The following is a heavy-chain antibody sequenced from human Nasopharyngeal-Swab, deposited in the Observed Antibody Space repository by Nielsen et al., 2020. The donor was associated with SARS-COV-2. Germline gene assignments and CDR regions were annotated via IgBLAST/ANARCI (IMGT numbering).Heavy chain of an antibody. CDR1: GGSFSGYY. Sequence: SQTLSLTCAVYGGSFSGYYWSWIRQPPGKGLEWIGEINHSGSTNYNPSLKSRVTISVDTSKNQFSLKLSSVTAADTAVHYCARGGIPTGDLPTGYYFDYWGQGTLVTVSS. J-gene: IGHJ4*02. CDR3: ARGGIPTGDLPTGYYFDY. CDR2: INHSGST. V-gene: IGHV4-34*01. D-gene: IGHD7-27*01.